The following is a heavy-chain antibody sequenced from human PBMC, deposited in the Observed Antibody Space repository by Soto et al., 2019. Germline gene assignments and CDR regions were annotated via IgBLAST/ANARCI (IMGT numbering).Heavy chain of an antibody. V-gene: IGHV4-38-2*02. D-gene: IGHD2-15*01. CDR3: ARDATFDY. CDR1: GYSISSGYY. J-gene: IGHJ4*02. Sequence: PSETLSLTCAVSGYSISSGYYWGWIRQPPGKGLEWIGSIYHSVSTYYNPSLKSRVTISVDTSKNQFSLKLSSVTAADTAVYYCARDATFDYWGQGTLVTVSS. CDR2: IYHSVST.